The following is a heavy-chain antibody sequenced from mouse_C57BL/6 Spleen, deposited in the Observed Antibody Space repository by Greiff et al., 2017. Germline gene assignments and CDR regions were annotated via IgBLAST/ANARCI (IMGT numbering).Heavy chain of an antibody. V-gene: IGHV1-22*01. J-gene: IGHJ1*03. CDR3: ASYGSSWYFDV. D-gene: IGHD1-1*01. CDR1: GYTFTDYN. CDR2: INPNNGGT. Sequence: VQLKQSGPELVKPGASVKMSCKASGYTFTDYNMHWVKQSHGKSLEWIGYINPNNGGTSYNQKFKGKATLTVNKSSSTAYMELRSLTSEDSAVYYCASYGSSWYFDVWGTGTTVTVSS.